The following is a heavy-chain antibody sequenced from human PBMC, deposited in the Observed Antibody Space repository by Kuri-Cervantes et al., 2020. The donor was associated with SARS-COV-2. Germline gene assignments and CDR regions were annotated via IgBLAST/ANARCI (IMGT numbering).Heavy chain of an antibody. J-gene: IGHJ6*03. CDR1: GGSISSGSYY. V-gene: IGHV4-61*09. Sequence: SETLSLTCTVSGGSISSGSYYWSWIRQPAGKGLEWIGYIYTSGSTNYNPSLKSRVTISVDTSKNQFSLKLSSVPAADTAVYYCAREGSSSANYYYYYMDVWGKGTTVTVSS. D-gene: IGHD6-6*01. CDR2: IYTSGST. CDR3: AREGSSSANYYYYYMDV.